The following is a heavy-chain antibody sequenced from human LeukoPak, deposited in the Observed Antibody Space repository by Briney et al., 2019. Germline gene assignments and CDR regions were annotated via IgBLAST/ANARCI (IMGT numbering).Heavy chain of an antibody. Sequence: GGSLRLSRAASGLTFSSYSMNWVRQAPGKGLEWVSSIGTVRRNYIYYADSVKGRFTIPRDNAENSLYLQMNSLRAEDAAVYYCARVAPYDILTGYPDFDYWGQGTLVTVSS. J-gene: IGHJ4*02. CDR2: IGTVRRNYI. CDR3: ARVAPYDILTGYPDFDY. CDR1: GLTFSSYS. D-gene: IGHD3-9*01. V-gene: IGHV3-21*01.